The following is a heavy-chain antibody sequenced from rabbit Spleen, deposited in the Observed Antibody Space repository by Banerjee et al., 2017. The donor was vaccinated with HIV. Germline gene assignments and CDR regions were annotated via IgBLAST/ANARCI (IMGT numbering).Heavy chain of an antibody. CDR3: ARDLVTVIGWNFNL. D-gene: IGHD1-1*01. V-gene: IGHV1S40*01. J-gene: IGHJ4*01. Sequence: QSLEESGGDLVKPGASLTLTCTASGFSFSSDYYICWVRQAPGKGLECIACIYAGSSSHTYYASWARGRFTISSSSSTTVTLQVTSLTAADTATYFCARDLVTVIGWNFNLWGQGTLVTVS. CDR2: IYAGSSSHT. CDR1: GFSFSSDYY.